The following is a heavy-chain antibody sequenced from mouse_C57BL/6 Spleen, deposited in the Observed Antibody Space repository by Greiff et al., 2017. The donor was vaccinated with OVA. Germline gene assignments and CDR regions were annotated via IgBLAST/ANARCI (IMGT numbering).Heavy chain of an antibody. CDR1: GYTFTSYW. D-gene: IGHD1-1*01. CDR2: IHPNSGST. Sequence: VQLQQPGAELVKPGASVKLSCEASGYTFTSYWMHWVKQRPGQGLEWIGMIHPNSGSTNYNEKFKSKATLTVDKSSSTAYMQLSSLTSEDSAVYYCAREGYGSSPFYYWGQGTTLTVSS. J-gene: IGHJ2*01. CDR3: AREGYGSSPFYY. V-gene: IGHV1-64*01.